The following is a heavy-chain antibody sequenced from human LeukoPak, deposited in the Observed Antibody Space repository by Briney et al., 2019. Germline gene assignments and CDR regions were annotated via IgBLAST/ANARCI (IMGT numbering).Heavy chain of an antibody. Sequence: SETLSLTCTVSGGSISSGGYYWSWIRQHPGKGLEWIGYIYYSGSTYYNPSLKSRVTISVDTSKNQFSLKLSSVTAADTAVYYCARGRATGYVDYWDQGTLVTVSS. V-gene: IGHV4-31*03. CDR3: ARGRATGYVDY. J-gene: IGHJ4*02. CDR2: IYYSGST. CDR1: GGSISSGGYY. D-gene: IGHD3-9*01.